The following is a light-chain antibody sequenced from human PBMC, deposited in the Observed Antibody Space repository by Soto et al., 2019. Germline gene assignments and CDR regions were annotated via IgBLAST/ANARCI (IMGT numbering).Light chain of an antibody. CDR3: VLYMGSGIWGV. Sequence: QAVVTQEPSFSVSPGGTVTLTCGLSSGSVSTSYYPRWYQQTPGQAPRTLIYSTNTRSSGVPDRFSGSILGNKAALTITGAQADDESDYYCVLYMGSGIWGVFGGGTKLTVL. J-gene: IGLJ3*02. CDR2: STN. V-gene: IGLV8-61*01. CDR1: SGSVSTSYY.